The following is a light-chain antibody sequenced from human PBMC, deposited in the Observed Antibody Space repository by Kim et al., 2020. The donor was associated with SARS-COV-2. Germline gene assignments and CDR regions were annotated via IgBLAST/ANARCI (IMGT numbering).Light chain of an antibody. CDR1: QSISTH. Sequence: SLCDSATITCIASQSISTHIHWYQQTPGKASKLLIYAASTLEDVIPSRFVGGGSGTDFTLTIKSLQPENFATYFCQQTYSSLHFTSCQWTRLEIK. V-gene: IGKV1-39*01. CDR3: QQTYSSLHFT. J-gene: IGKJ5*01. CDR2: AAS.